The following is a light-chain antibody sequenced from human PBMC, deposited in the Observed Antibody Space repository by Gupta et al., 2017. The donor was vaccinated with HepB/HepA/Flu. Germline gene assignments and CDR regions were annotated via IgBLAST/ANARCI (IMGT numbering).Light chain of an antibody. J-gene: IGKJ1*01. CDR2: WAS. CDR3: QQYYSSPPT. Sequence: DIVMTQSPDSLAVSLGERTTINCRSSQSVLHNSNDKNYLAWYQQKPGQPPNLLMYWASTRESGFPDRFTGSGSGTNFTLTITSLQAEDVAVYYCQQYYSSPPTFGQGTRVEIK. V-gene: IGKV4-1*01. CDR1: QSVLHNSNDKNY.